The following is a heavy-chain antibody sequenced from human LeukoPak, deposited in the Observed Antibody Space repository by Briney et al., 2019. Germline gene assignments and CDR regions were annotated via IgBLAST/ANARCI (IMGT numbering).Heavy chain of an antibody. Sequence: PSETLSLTCTVSGGSISSYYWSWIRQPPGKGLEWIGYISYSGSTNYSPSLKSRLTISVDTSKNQISLKLSSVTAPDTAVYYCARLANWLENCLDPWARGPWSPSPQ. CDR3: ARLANWLENCLDP. V-gene: IGHV4-59*08. CDR1: GGSISSYY. CDR2: ISYSGST. J-gene: IGHJ5*02. D-gene: IGHD6-19*01.